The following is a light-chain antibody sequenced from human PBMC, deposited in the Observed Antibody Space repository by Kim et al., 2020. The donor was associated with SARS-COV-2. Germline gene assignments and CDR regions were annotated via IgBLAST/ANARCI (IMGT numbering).Light chain of an antibody. J-gene: IGKJ2*01. CDR2: GAS. CDR1: QSVSSY. V-gene: IGKV3-20*01. Sequence: SPGERSTLSCRASQSVSSYLAWYQQKPGQAPRLLIYGASNRATGIPDRFSGSGSETDFSLTISRLEPEDFAVYYCQHYGNSPPYTFGQGTKVDIK. CDR3: QHYGNSPPYT.